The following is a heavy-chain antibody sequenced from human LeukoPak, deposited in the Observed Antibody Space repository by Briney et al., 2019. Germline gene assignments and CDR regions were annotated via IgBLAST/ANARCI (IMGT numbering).Heavy chain of an antibody. CDR1: GFTFDDYA. V-gene: IGHV3-43*02. CDR3: ARIPYGEGDY. CDR2: ISGDGGST. J-gene: IGHJ4*02. D-gene: IGHD4-17*01. Sequence: GGSLRLSCAASGFTFDDYAMHWVRHAPGKGLEWVSLISGDGGSTYYADSVKGRFTISRDNSKNSLYLQMNSLRTEDTALYYCARIPYGEGDYWGQGTLVTVSS.